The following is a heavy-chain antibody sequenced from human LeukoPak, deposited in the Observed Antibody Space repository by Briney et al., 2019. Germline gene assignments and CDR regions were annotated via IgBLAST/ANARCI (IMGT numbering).Heavy chain of an antibody. Sequence: GASVKVSCKASGYTFTGYYIHWVRQAPGQGREWMGRINPNTGGTDYAQKFQGRVTMTRDTSITTAYMDLSRLISDVTAIYYCAKVPPSITAAGNWLGPWGQGALVTVSS. D-gene: IGHD6-13*01. CDR1: GYTFTGYY. J-gene: IGHJ5*02. CDR2: INPNTGGT. V-gene: IGHV1-2*06. CDR3: AKVPPSITAAGNWLGP.